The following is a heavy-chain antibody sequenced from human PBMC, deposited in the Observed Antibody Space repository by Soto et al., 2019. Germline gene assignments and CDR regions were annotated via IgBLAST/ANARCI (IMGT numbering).Heavy chain of an antibody. D-gene: IGHD2-8*01. CDR3: AKEALMVYAMTDYVHFDY. CDR2: ISGIAVAT. CDR1: GFTFSSYA. J-gene: IGHJ4*02. V-gene: IGHV3-23*01. Sequence: PGGSLRLSCAASGFTFSSYAMSWVRQAPGMGLEWVSTISGIAVATYYADSVKGRFTISRDNSKNTLYLQMNSLRAEDTAVYYCAKEALMVYAMTDYVHFDYWGQGTLVTVSS.